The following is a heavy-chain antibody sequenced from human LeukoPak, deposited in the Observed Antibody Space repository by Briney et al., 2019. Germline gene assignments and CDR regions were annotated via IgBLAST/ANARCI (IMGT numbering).Heavy chain of an antibody. CDR2: IKYGGSEK. V-gene: IGHV3-7*01. Sequence: GGSLRLSCAASGFTFSNYWMSWVRQAPGKGLEWVANIKYGGSEKYYVDSVKGRFTISGDNAKNSLYLQMNSLRAEDTAVYYCARDIEAAGLFLDYWGQGTLVTVSS. CDR1: GFTFSNYW. J-gene: IGHJ4*02. CDR3: ARDIEAAGLFLDY. D-gene: IGHD6-13*01.